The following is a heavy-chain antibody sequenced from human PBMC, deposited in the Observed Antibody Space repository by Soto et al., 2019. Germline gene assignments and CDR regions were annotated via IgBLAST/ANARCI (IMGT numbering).Heavy chain of an antibody. CDR1: GYTFTSYD. Sequence: ASVKVSCKASGYTFTSYDINWVRQATGQGLEWMGWMNPNSGNTGYAQKFQGRVTMTRNTSISTAYMELSCLRSEDTAVYYCARDGYCSGGSCYSGYYYGMDVWGQGTTVTVSS. CDR2: MNPNSGNT. D-gene: IGHD2-15*01. V-gene: IGHV1-8*01. CDR3: ARDGYCSGGSCYSGYYYGMDV. J-gene: IGHJ6*02.